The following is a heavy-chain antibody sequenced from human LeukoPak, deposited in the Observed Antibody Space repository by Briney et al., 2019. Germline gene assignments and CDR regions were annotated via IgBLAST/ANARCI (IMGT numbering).Heavy chain of an antibody. CDR3: VRSTAVLPFDY. CDR1: GFTFSSYG. V-gene: IGHV3-30*03. CDR2: ISYDGSNE. D-gene: IGHD6-6*01. J-gene: IGHJ4*02. Sequence: GGSLRLSCAASGFTFSSYGMHWVRQAPGKGLEWVAVISYDGSNEYYADSVKGRFTISRDNSKNTLYLQMNSLRAEDTAVYYCVRSTAVLPFDYWGQGIPVTVSS.